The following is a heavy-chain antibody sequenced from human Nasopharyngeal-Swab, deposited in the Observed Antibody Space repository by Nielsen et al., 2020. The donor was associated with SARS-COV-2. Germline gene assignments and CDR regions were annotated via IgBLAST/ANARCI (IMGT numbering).Heavy chain of an antibody. CDR3: ARDPEFGALDQ. V-gene: IGHV3-7*01. D-gene: IGHD1-14*01. CDR2: MNSPGSEI. J-gene: IGHJ4*02. Sequence: GESLKISCAVSGFALRDFWMSWVRQAPGKGLEWVANMNSPGSEIKYVDSVRGRSTISRDNAKNSLYLQMSSLRPEDTAVYYCARDPEFGALDQWGQGTLVTVSS. CDR1: GFALRDFW.